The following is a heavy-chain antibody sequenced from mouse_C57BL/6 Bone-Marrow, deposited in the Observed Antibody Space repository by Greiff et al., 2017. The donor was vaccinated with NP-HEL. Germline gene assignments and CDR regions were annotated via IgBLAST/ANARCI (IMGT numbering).Heavy chain of an antibody. Sequence: EVHLVESGGGLVKPGGSLKLSCAASGFTFSSYAMSWVRQTPEKRLEWVATISDGGSYTYYPDNVKGRFTISRDNAKNNLYLQMSHLKSEDTAMYYCARVVGYYGSHFDYWGQGTTLTVSS. CDR1: GFTFSSYA. D-gene: IGHD1-1*01. J-gene: IGHJ2*01. CDR2: ISDGGSYT. V-gene: IGHV5-4*01. CDR3: ARVVGYYGSHFDY.